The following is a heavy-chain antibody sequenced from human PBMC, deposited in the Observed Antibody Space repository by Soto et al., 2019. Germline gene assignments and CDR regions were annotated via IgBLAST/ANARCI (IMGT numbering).Heavy chain of an antibody. CDR3: ARGGYYFYMDV. Sequence: QVQLQESGLGLVKPSGTLSLTCAVSGGSVTISNWWSWVRQTPGKGLEWIGQIHHSGSTNYNPSLTSRVTISVDKSKNQFSLEMKSVTAADTAVYYCARGGYYFYMDVWGKGTTVTVSS. CDR2: IHHSGST. D-gene: IGHD1-26*01. V-gene: IGHV4-4*02. CDR1: GGSVTISNW. J-gene: IGHJ6*03.